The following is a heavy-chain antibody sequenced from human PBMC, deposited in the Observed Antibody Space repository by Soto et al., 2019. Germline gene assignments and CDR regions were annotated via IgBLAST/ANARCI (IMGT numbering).Heavy chain of an antibody. CDR3: ARVAPILLSPDY. Sequence: QVQLVQSGAEVKKPGASVKVSCKASGYTFTSYYMHWVRQAPGQGLECMGIINPSGGSTSYAQKFQGRVTMTRDTSTSTVYMELSSLRSEDTAVYYCARVAPILLSPDYWGQGTLVTVSS. CDR2: INPSGGST. D-gene: IGHD2-15*01. J-gene: IGHJ4*02. CDR1: GYTFTSYY. V-gene: IGHV1-46*01.